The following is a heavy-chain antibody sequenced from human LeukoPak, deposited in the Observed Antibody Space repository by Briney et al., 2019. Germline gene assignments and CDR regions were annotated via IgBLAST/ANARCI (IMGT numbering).Heavy chain of an antibody. CDR3: ARGYCSGGGCSVLDAFDG. D-gene: IGHD2-15*01. V-gene: IGHV1-46*01. J-gene: IGHJ3*01. CDR2: INPSGGST. Sequence: ASVTVSCKTSGYTFTNYYVHWVRRAPGQGLEWMGKINPSGGSTSYPQKFKGRVTMTRDTSTTTVYMELSTLRSEDTAIYYCARGYCSGGGCSVLDAFDGWGQGTMVTVSS. CDR1: GYTFTNYY.